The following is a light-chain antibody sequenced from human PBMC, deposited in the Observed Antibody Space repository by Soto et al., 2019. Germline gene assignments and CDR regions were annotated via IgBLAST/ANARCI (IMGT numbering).Light chain of an antibody. V-gene: IGLV2-23*01. CDR3: CSYAGSSTHAV. CDR2: EGS. Sequence: QSVLTQPASVSGSPGQSITISCTGTSSDVGSYNLVSWYQQHPGKAPKLMIYEGSKRPSGVSNRCSGAKSGNTASLTISGLQAEDEADYYCCSYAGSSTHAVFGGGTQLTVL. CDR1: SSDVGSYNL. J-gene: IGLJ7*01.